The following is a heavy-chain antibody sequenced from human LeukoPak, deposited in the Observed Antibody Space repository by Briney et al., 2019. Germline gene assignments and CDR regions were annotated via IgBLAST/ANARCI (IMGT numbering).Heavy chain of an antibody. CDR3: ARVRGSSGGYEYYHYMDV. CDR1: GGSISSSY. CDR2: IYYSGSP. D-gene: IGHD1-26*01. Sequence: SETLSLTCTVSGGSISSSYWSWIRQPPGKGLEWIGYIYYSGSPNYNPSLKSRVTISVDTSKNQFSLKLTSVTAADTAVYYYARVRGSSGGYEYYHYMDVWGKGTTVTISS. V-gene: IGHV4-59*01. J-gene: IGHJ6*03.